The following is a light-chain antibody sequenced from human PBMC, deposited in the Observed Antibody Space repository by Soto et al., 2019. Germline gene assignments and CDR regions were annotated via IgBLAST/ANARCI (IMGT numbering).Light chain of an antibody. CDR2: GAS. CDR1: QSVISSS. CDR3: QQYQSLT. V-gene: IGKV3-20*01. J-gene: IGKJ4*01. Sequence: EIVLTQSPGTLSLSPGERATLSCRASQSVISSSLAWYQQKPGQAPRLLIYGASSRATGIPDRFSGSGSGTDFTLTISGLEPEDFAVYYCQQYQSLTFGGGTKVDIK.